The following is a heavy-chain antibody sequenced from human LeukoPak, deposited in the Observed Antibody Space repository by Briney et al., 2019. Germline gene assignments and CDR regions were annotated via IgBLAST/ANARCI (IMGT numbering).Heavy chain of an antibody. CDR1: GYSISSGYF. V-gene: IGHV4-38-2*02. CDR2: SYPSGST. J-gene: IGHJ4*02. D-gene: IGHD6-13*01. CDR3: AREERDKSWYVVGDY. Sequence: SETLSLTCTVSGYSISSGYFWGWVRQAPGKGLELIWSSYPSGSTYYNPSLKSRVTISVDTSRNQFSLRVSSVTAADTAVLYCAREERDKSWYVVGDYWGQGTLVTVSS.